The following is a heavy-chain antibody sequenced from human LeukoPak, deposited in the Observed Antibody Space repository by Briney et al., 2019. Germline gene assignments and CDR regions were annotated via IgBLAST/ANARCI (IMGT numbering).Heavy chain of an antibody. Sequence: GGSLRLSCAASGFTFSSYAMSWVRQAPGKGLEWVSTISTSGGSTYYADSVKGRLTISRDNSKNTLYLQMNSLRAEDTAVYYCARAEKYYYYGMDVWGQGTTVTVSS. CDR3: ARAEKYYYYGMDV. CDR1: GFTFSSYA. CDR2: ISTSGGST. J-gene: IGHJ6*02. V-gene: IGHV3-23*01. D-gene: IGHD5-24*01.